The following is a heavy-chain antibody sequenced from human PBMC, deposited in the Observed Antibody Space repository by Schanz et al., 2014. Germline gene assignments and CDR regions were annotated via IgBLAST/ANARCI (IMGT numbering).Heavy chain of an antibody. CDR1: GFPFSDYF. D-gene: IGHD3-22*01. Sequence: EVQLLESGGGLVQPGGSLRLSCTASGFPFSDYFMAWIRQPPGRGLEWVSAISGSGGSTYYADSVKGRFTISRDNSKNTLFLQMNSLRVEDSAIYYCAKDISDTSGKDDYWGQGTLVTVSS. V-gene: IGHV3-23*01. CDR2: ISGSGGST. CDR3: AKDISDTSGKDDY. J-gene: IGHJ4*02.